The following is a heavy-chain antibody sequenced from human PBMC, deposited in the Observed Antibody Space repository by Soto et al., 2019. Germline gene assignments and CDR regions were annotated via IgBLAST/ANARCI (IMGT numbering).Heavy chain of an antibody. Sequence: GASVKVSCKASGGTFSSYTISWVRQAPGQGLEWMGRIIPILGIANYAQKVQGRVTITADKSTSTAYMELSSLRSEDTAGYCCARPLPNDYGDPDAFDIGGKGTRVT. CDR1: GGTFSSYT. CDR3: ARPLPNDYGDPDAFDI. V-gene: IGHV1-69*02. D-gene: IGHD4-17*01. CDR2: IIPILGIA. J-gene: IGHJ3*02.